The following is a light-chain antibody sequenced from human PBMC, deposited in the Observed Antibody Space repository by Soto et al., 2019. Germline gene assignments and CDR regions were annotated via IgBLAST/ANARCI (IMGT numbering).Light chain of an antibody. CDR1: SSDVGEYNY. V-gene: IGLV2-8*01. CDR2: EIN. Sequence: QSALTQPASVSGSLGQSITISCTGTSSDVGEYNYVSWYQQHPGKAPKLMIYEINKRPSGVPDRFSGSKSGNTASLTVSGLQAEDEADYYCSSFAGSNNFPYVFGTGTKVTVL. J-gene: IGLJ1*01. CDR3: SSFAGSNNFPYV.